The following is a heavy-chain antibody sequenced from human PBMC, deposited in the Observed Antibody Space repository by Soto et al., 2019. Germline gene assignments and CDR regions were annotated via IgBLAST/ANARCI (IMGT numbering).Heavy chain of an antibody. D-gene: IGHD4-17*01. J-gene: IGHJ3*01. CDR2: IFHNGNT. Sequence: QVQLLASGPGLVKPSETLSLTCTVSGNSISDYYWSWIRQPPGKGLEWIGYIFHNGNTNYNPSLKRRVTMSVDTSKNQFSLRLSSVTAADTALYYCAREVGGTVTLEAAFDFGGQGTMVTVS. CDR1: GNSISDYY. CDR3: AREVGGTVTLEAAFDF. V-gene: IGHV4-59*01.